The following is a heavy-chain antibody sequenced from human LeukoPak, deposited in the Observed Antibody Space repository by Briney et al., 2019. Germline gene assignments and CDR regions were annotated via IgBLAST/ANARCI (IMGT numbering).Heavy chain of an antibody. J-gene: IGHJ4*02. Sequence: SETLSLTCTVSGGSISSSSYYWGWLRQPPGKGLEWIGSIYYSGSTYYHPSLKSRVTISVDTSKNQFSLKLSSVTAADTAVYYCASLPSSGWSYFDYWGQGTLVTVSS. CDR3: ASLPSSGWSYFDY. CDR1: GGSISSSSYY. D-gene: IGHD6-19*01. V-gene: IGHV4-39*07. CDR2: IYYSGST.